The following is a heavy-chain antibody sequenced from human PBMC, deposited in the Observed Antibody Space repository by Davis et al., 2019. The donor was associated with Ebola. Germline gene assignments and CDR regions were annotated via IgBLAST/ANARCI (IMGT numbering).Heavy chain of an antibody. V-gene: IGHV3-21*01. Sequence: GGSLRLSCAASGFTFSTYSMNWVRQAPGKGLEWVSSISSSSSYTYYADSVKGRFTISRDNAKNSLYLQMNSLRAEDTAVYYCARVTSGYVLYGMEVWGQGTTVIVSS. CDR3: ARVTSGYVLYGMEV. CDR1: GFTFSTYS. D-gene: IGHD5-12*01. CDR2: ISSSSSYT. J-gene: IGHJ6*02.